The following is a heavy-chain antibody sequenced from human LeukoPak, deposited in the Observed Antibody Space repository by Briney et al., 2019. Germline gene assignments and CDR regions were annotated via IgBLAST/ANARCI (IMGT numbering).Heavy chain of an antibody. CDR3: ARGSSMLRWPLVIYYFDF. D-gene: IGHD3-10*01. Sequence: GGSLRLSCAASDFSFITYAMGWVRQAPGKGLEWVSTISGGGDATYYADSVKGRFTISRDNSKNTLYLQMNSLRVEDTAVYYCARGSSMLRWPLVIYYFDFWGQGTLVTVSS. CDR2: ISGGGDAT. V-gene: IGHV3-23*01. CDR1: DFSFITYA. J-gene: IGHJ4*02.